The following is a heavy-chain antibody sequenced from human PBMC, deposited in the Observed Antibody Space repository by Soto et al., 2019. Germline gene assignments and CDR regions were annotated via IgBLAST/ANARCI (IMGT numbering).Heavy chain of an antibody. D-gene: IGHD2-21*02. J-gene: IGHJ5*02. V-gene: IGHV1-18*01. Sequence: ASVKVSCKASGYTFTSYGISWVRQAPGQGLEWMGWISAYNGNTNYAQKLQGRVTMTTDTSTSTAYMELRSLRSDDTAVYYCARAEYCGGDCYPRFDPWGQGTLVTVSS. CDR3: ARAEYCGGDCYPRFDP. CDR2: ISAYNGNT. CDR1: GYTFTSYG.